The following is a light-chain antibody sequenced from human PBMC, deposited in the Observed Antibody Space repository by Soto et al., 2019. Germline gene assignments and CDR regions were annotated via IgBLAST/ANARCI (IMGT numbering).Light chain of an antibody. CDR3: SSYTSSSTSYV. CDR1: SSDVGGYNY. Sequence: LTQPASVSGSPGQSITISCTGTSSDVGGYNYVSWYQHHPGKAPKLMIYEVSNRPSGVSNRFSGSKSGNTASLTISGLQAEDEADYYCSSYTSSSTSYVFGTGTKVTV. CDR2: EVS. J-gene: IGLJ1*01. V-gene: IGLV2-14*01.